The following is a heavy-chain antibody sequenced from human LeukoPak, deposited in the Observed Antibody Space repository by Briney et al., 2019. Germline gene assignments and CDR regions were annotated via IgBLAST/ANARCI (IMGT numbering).Heavy chain of an antibody. V-gene: IGHV4-39*07. CDR3: ARKKTYYYDSSGYEFDY. D-gene: IGHD3-22*01. CDR2: INHSGST. J-gene: IGHJ4*02. Sequence: PSETLSLTCTVSGGSISSSSYYWGWIRQPPGKGLEWIGEINHSGSTNYNPSLKSRVTISVDTSKNQFSLKLSSVTAADTAVYYCARKKTYYYDSSGYEFDYWGQGTLVTVSS. CDR1: GGSISSSSYY.